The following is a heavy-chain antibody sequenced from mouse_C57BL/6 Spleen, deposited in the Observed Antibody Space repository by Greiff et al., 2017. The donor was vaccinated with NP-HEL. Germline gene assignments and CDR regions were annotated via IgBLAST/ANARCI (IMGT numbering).Heavy chain of an antibody. V-gene: IGHV1-61*01. CDR2: IYPSDSET. J-gene: IGHJ2*01. CDR1: GYTFTSYW. CDR3: ARAPYSNYVGSDY. Sequence: QVQLQQPGAELVRPGSSVKLSCKASGYTFTSYWMDWVKQRPGQGLEWIGNIYPSDSETHYNQKFKDKATLTVDKSSSTAYMQLSSLTSEDSAVYYCARAPYSNYVGSDYWGQGTTLTVSS. D-gene: IGHD2-5*01.